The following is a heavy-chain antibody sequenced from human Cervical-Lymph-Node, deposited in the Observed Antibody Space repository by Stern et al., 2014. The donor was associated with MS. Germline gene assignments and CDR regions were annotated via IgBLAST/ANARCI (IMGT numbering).Heavy chain of an antibody. D-gene: IGHD3-10*01. CDR2: IIPIMGTA. V-gene: IGHV1-69*01. Sequence: VHLVESWAEVQKPGSSVKVSCRASGGTFSISDISWVRQAPGQVLEWMGGIIPIMGTANYAQKYQGRVTITADESTSTADMELSSLRSEDTAIYYCALGGFGHYFEYWGQGTLVTVSS. CDR3: ALGGFGHYFEY. CDR1: GGTFSISD. J-gene: IGHJ4*02.